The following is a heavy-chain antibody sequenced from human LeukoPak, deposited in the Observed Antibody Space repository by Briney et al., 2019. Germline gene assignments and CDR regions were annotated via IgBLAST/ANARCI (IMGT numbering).Heavy chain of an antibody. D-gene: IGHD5-24*01. Sequence: ASVKVSCKASGGTFSSYAISWVRQAPGQGLEWMGGIIPIFGTANYAQKFQGRVTITTDESTSTAYMELSSLRSEDTAVYYCARDTDGDGYNSENDAFGIWGQGTMVTVSS. V-gene: IGHV1-69*05. CDR3: ARDTDGDGYNSENDAFGI. J-gene: IGHJ3*02. CDR2: IIPIFGTA. CDR1: GGTFSSYA.